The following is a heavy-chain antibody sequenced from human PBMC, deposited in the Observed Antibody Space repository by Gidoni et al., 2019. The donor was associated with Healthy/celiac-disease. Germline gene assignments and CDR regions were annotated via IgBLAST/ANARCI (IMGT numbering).Heavy chain of an antibody. J-gene: IGHJ6*02. Sequence: QVQLQESGPGLVKPSETLSLTCTVSGGSISSYYWSWIRQPPGKGLEWIGYIYYSGSTNYNPSLKSRVTISVDTSKNQFSLKLSSVTAADTAVYYCARRRVWRDDYGDPYGMDVWGQGTTVTVSS. CDR3: ARRRVWRDDYGDPYGMDV. CDR1: GGSISSYY. CDR2: IYYSGST. V-gene: IGHV4-59*01. D-gene: IGHD4-17*01.